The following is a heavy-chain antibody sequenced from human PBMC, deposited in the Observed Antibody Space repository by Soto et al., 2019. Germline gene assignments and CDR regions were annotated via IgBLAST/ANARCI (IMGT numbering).Heavy chain of an antibody. J-gene: IGHJ4*02. CDR1: GFTFSSHA. Sequence: EVQLLESGGGLVQPGGSLRLSCAASGFTFSSHAMSWGRQAPGKGLEWVSGTSANGCSTYYTDPVKGRFTISRDNAKNTLYLQMNSLRAEDTAVYYCAKAISTSRTLLDYWGQGTLVTVSS. D-gene: IGHD3-9*01. CDR2: TSANGCST. CDR3: AKAISTSRTLLDY. V-gene: IGHV3-23*01.